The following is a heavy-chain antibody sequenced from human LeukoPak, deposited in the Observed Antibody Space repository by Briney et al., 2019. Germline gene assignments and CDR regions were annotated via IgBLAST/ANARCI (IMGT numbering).Heavy chain of an antibody. V-gene: IGHV1-2*02. CDR2: INPNSGDT. CDR3: TRGLYDILTGFQDAFDI. J-gene: IGHJ3*02. Sequence: ASVKVSCKASGYTFTGDYMHWVRQAPGQGLEWMGWINPNSGDTNYAQKSQGRVTMTTDTSISTAYMELSRLRSDDTAVYYCTRGLYDILTGFQDAFDIWGQGTMVTVSS. CDR1: GYTFTGDY. D-gene: IGHD3-9*01.